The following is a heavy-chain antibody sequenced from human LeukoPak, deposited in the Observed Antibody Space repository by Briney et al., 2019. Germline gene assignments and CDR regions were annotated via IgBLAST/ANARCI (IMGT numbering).Heavy chain of an antibody. Sequence: GASVKVSCKASGDTFSSYAISWVRQAPGQGLEWMGGIIPIFGTASYAQKFQGRVTITADESTSTAYMELSSLRSEDTAVYYCARGERDNFGTPRLSGSYAKGEGYYFDYWGQGTLVTVSS. CDR3: ARGERDNFGTPRLSGSYAKGEGYYFDY. V-gene: IGHV1-69*13. CDR2: IIPIFGTA. D-gene: IGHD1-26*01. CDR1: GDTFSSYA. J-gene: IGHJ4*02.